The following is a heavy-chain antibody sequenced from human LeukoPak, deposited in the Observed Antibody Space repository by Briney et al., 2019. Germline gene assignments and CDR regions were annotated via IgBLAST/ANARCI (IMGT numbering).Heavy chain of an antibody. CDR1: GITFSSYY. D-gene: IGHD1-26*01. CDR3: ASDDPGRGSYLRH. CDR2: ISSGSGYI. J-gene: IGHJ4*02. Sequence: GRSLRLSCAASGITFSSYYMNWVRQAPGKGLEWVSSISSGSGYIYYADSVKGRFTISRDNAKNSLNLQMNSLRAEDTAVYYCASDDPGRGSYLRHWGQGALVTVSS. V-gene: IGHV3-21*01.